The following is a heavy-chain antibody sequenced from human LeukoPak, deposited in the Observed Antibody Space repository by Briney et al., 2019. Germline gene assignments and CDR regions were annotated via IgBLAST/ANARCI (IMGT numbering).Heavy chain of an antibody. CDR2: IRYDGSNK. Sequence: PGGSLRLSCAASGFTFSTYGMHWVRQAPGKGLEWVAFIRYDGSNKYYVDSVKGRFTISRDNSKNTLYLQMNSLRPEDTAVYYCAKDNYYGSGTYYPHYFDYWGQGTLVTVSS. CDR3: AKDNYYGSGTYYPHYFDY. J-gene: IGHJ4*02. D-gene: IGHD3-10*01. CDR1: GFTFSTYG. V-gene: IGHV3-30*02.